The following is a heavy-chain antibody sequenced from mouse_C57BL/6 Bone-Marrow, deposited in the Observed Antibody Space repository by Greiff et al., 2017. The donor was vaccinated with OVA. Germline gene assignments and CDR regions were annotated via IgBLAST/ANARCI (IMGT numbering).Heavy chain of an antibody. D-gene: IGHD1-1*01. CDR2: INPSSGYT. J-gene: IGHJ2*01. CDR1: GYTFTSYT. CDR3: ASLYGSSYLYYFDY. V-gene: IGHV1-4*01. Sequence: VKLVESGAELARPGASVKMSCKASGYTFTSYTMHWVKQRPGQGLEWIGYINPSSGYTKYNQKFKDKATLTADKSSSTAYMQLSSLTSEDSAVYYCASLYGSSYLYYFDYWGQGTTLTVSS.